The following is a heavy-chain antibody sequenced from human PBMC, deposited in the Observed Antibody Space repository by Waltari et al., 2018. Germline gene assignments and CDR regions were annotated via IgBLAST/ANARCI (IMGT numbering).Heavy chain of an antibody. CDR2: VSGSGDTT. CDR1: GFTFSSYG. CDR3: AKDRDGSSLTLYYFDH. D-gene: IGHD1-26*01. J-gene: IGHJ4*02. V-gene: IGHV3-23*01. Sequence: EVQLLESGGGLVQPGGSLRLSCVASGFTFSSYGMSWVRQGAGKGLEWVSRVSGSGDTTDYAGSVKGRFTISRDNSKNTFYLQMNSLRVDDTAVYYCAKDRDGSSLTLYYFDHWSQGALVTVSS.